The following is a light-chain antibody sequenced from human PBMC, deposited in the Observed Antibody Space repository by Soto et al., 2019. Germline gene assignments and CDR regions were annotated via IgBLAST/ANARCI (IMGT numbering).Light chain of an antibody. CDR3: QQYNSYPYT. Sequence: DIQMTQSPSTLSASVGDRVTITFRASQSIDRWLAWYQQKPGKAPKLLIYDASSLESGVPSRFSGSGSGTEFTLTISSLQPDDFATYYCQQYNSYPYTFGQGTRLEIK. V-gene: IGKV1-5*01. CDR1: QSIDRW. CDR2: DAS. J-gene: IGKJ5*01.